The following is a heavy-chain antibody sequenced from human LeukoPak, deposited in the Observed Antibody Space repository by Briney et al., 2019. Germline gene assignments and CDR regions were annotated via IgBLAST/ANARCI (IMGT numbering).Heavy chain of an antibody. CDR1: GGSFSGYY. CDR2: INHSGST. CDR3: AKSRRDYYYYYYMDV. V-gene: IGHV4-34*01. Sequence: SETLSLTCAVYGGSFSGYYWSWIRQPPGKGLEWIGEINHSGSTSYNPSLKSRVTISVDTSKNQFSLKLSSVTAADTAVYYCAKSRRDYYYYYYMDVWGKGTTVTVSS. J-gene: IGHJ6*03.